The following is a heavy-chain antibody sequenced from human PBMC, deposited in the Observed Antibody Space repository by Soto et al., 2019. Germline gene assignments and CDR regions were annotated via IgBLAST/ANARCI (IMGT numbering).Heavy chain of an antibody. V-gene: IGHV3-7*02. CDR1: GFTFSSYW. D-gene: IGHD6-19*01. Sequence: EVQLVESGGGLVQPGGSLRLSCAASGFTFSSYWMNWVRQAPGKGLEWVANIKQDGTEKHYVDSVKDRFTISRDNAKSSLHLQLNSQRADDTAVYYCAGGTGWFIVDWGQGTLVTVSS. CDR2: IKQDGTEK. J-gene: IGHJ4*02. CDR3: AGGTGWFIVD.